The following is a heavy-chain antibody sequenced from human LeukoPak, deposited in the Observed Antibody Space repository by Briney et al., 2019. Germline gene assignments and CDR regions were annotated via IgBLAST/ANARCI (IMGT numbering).Heavy chain of an antibody. CDR2: ISSSSSYI. Sequence: PGGSLRLSCAASGFTFSSYSMNWVRQAPGKGLEWVSSISSSSSYIYYADSVKGRFTISRDNSKNTLYLQMNSLRAEDTAVYYCARIASSWAIAHYYYYYYMDVWGKGTTVTVSS. D-gene: IGHD6-13*01. CDR3: ARIASSWAIAHYYYYYYMDV. J-gene: IGHJ6*03. V-gene: IGHV3-21*01. CDR1: GFTFSSYS.